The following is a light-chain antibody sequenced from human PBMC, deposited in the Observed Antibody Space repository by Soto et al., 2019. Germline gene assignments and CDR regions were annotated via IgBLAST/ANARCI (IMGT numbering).Light chain of an antibody. J-gene: IGKJ2*01. CDR2: KAS. CDR1: QSISSW. Sequence: DIQMTQSPSTLSASVGDRVTITCRASQSISSWLAWYQQKPGKAPKLLIYKASSLESGVPSRFSGSGSGTEFTLNLSSLEPDDFATYYCQQYKSYSEYTFGQGTKLEIK. CDR3: QQYKSYSEYT. V-gene: IGKV1-5*03.